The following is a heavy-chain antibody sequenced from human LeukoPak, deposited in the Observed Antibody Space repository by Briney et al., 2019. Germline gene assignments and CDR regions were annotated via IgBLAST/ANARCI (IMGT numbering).Heavy chain of an antibody. CDR1: GGSFSGYY. CDR2: INHSGST. Sequence: SETLSLTCAVYGGSFSGYYWSWIRQPPGKGLEWIGEINHSGSTNYNPSLKSRVTISADTSKNQFSLKLNSVTAADTAVYYCARDEMGDVWGQGTTVTVSS. CDR3: ARDEMGDV. J-gene: IGHJ6*02. D-gene: IGHD2-8*01. V-gene: IGHV4-34*01.